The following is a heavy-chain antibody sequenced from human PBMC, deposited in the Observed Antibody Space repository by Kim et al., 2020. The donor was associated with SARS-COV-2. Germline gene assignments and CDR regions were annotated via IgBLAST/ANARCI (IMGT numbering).Heavy chain of an antibody. D-gene: IGHD1-1*01. CDR1: GYTFSSYV. Sequence: ASVKVSCKASGYTFSSYVMNWVRQAPGQGLEWMGWINTKTGNPTYAQGFTGRFVFSLDSSVSTAYLQISSLKAEDTAVYYCARSLLTHWRVDRSLDYWGQGTLVTVSS. J-gene: IGHJ4*02. CDR2: INTKTGNP. CDR3: ARSLLTHWRVDRSLDY. V-gene: IGHV7-4-1*02.